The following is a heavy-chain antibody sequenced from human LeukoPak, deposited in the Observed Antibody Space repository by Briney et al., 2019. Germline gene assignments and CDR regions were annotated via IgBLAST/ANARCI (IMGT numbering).Heavy chain of an antibody. J-gene: IGHJ6*03. CDR1: GFTFDDYG. Sequence: GGSLRLSCAASGFTFDDYGMSWVRQAPGKGLEWVSAISGSGGTTYYADSVKGRFTISRDNSKNTLYLQMNSLRGEDTAVYYCAKDGYDYYYYYMDVWVRGAAVTVSS. CDR3: AKDGYDYYYYYMDV. V-gene: IGHV3-23*01. D-gene: IGHD1-1*01. CDR2: ISGSGGTT.